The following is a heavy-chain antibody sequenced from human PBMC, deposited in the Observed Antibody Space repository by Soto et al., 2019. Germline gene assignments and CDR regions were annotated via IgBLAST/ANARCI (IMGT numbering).Heavy chain of an antibody. Sequence: QLQLQESGPGLVKPSETLSLTCAVSGDSITSRNYYWGWIRRPAGKGLEWIGNIYHAGSTYYNPSPKSRLTTPVATSRNHFSLKLSTVTATDTGVYYCARLYADFWYFDVWGRGTLVTVSS. D-gene: IGHD4-17*01. J-gene: IGHJ2*01. CDR2: IYHAGST. V-gene: IGHV4-39*02. CDR1: GDSITSRNYY. CDR3: ARLYADFWYFDV.